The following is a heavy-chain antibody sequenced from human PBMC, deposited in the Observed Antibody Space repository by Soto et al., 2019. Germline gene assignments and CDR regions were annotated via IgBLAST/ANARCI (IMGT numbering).Heavy chain of an antibody. CDR2: ISYDGSDK. V-gene: IGHV3-30*18. J-gene: IGHJ3*02. D-gene: IGHD2-2*02. CDR1: GFTFSGYG. Sequence: VQLVESGGGVVQPGRSLRLSCSASGFTFSGYGMHWVRQAPGKGLDWVGRISYDGSDKYYADSVKGRFTISRDNPTSTLYLQMDSLRAADTAVYYCAKNSRYPAYALAIWGQGTMVTVSS. CDR3: AKNSRYPAYALAI.